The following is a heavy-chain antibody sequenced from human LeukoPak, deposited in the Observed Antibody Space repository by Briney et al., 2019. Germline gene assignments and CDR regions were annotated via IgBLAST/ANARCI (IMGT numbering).Heavy chain of an antibody. V-gene: IGHV1-8*01. J-gene: IGHJ6*02. CDR3: ARRSKYYDFWSGYLTPDYYGMDV. CDR2: MIPSRGNT. Sequence: ASVKVSCKASGYTFTSYDIKWVRQATGHGVEWMGWMIPSRGNTGYAQKFQGRVTMTRNTSISTAYMELSSLRSEDTAVYYCARRSKYYDFWSGYLTPDYYGMDVWGQGTTVTVSS. CDR1: GYTFTSYD. D-gene: IGHD3-3*01.